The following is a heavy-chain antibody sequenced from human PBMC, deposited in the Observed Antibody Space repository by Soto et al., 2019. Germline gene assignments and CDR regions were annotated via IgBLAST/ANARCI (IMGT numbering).Heavy chain of an antibody. J-gene: IGHJ4*02. CDR2: ISQDGTVK. CDR1: GFTFNTYW. V-gene: IGHV3-7*03. CDR3: VGSTGWIFDH. D-gene: IGHD2-8*02. Sequence: EVLLVESGGGLVQPGGSLRLSCATSGFTFNTYWMTWVRQAPGRGLEWVASISQDGTVKDYVESLRDRFTSSRDDVKKKLYLQMNPMRAEDTAVYYWVGSTGWIFDHWGQGTLVTVSS.